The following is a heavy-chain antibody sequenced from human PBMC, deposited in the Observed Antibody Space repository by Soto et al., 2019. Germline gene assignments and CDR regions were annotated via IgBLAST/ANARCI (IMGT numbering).Heavy chain of an antibody. D-gene: IGHD6-6*01. CDR1: GFTFSDYG. J-gene: IGHJ4*02. CDR2: VSYDGSYK. CDR3: AKEMYPRTVLDSSSPWGDY. Sequence: QVQLVESGGGVAQPGRSLRLSCAVSGFTFSDYGMHWVRQAPGKGLEWVAVVSYDGSYKYYADSVKGRFTVSRDLSGNTLFLQMNSLRLEXXXXYFCAKEMYPRTVLDSSSPWGDYWGQGTLV. V-gene: IGHV3-30*18.